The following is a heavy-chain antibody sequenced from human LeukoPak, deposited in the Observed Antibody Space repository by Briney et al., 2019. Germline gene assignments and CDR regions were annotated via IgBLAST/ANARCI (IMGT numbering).Heavy chain of an antibody. J-gene: IGHJ5*02. V-gene: IGHV4-34*01. Sequence: PSETLSLTCAVYGGSFSGYYWSWIRQPPGKGLEWIGEINHSGSTNYNPSLKSRVTISVDTSKNQFSLKLSSVTAADTAVYYCARVFNDFWSGYYTGLFINWFDPWGQGTLVTVSS. CDR2: INHSGST. D-gene: IGHD3-3*01. CDR1: GGSFSGYY. CDR3: ARVFNDFWSGYYTGLFINWFDP.